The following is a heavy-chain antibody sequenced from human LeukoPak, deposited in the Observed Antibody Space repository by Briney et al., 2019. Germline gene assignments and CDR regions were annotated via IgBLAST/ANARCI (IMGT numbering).Heavy chain of an antibody. J-gene: IGHJ4*02. Sequence: GGSLRLSCVASAFTFTSYWMNSVLQSPGKGLEWVANTKQDGSEKYFVDSVKGRFTISRDNAENSVYLQMDSLRVEDTAVYYCARETSGWCFNHWGQGTLVTVSS. CDR2: TKQDGSEK. V-gene: IGHV3-7*01. CDR3: ARETSGWCFNH. CDR1: AFTFTSYW. D-gene: IGHD3-3*01.